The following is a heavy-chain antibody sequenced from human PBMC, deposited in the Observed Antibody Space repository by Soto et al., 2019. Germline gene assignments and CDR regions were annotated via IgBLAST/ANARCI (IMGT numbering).Heavy chain of an antibody. D-gene: IGHD2-8*01. CDR3: ARVFYCTNGVCYRPFDY. Sequence: PSQTLSLTCAISGDSVSSNSAAWNWIRQSPSRGLEWLGRTYYRSKWYNDYAVSVKSRITINPDTSKNQFSLQLNSVTPEDTAMYYCARVFYCTNGVCYRPFDYWGQGTLVTVPQ. V-gene: IGHV6-1*01. CDR2: TYYRSKWYN. CDR1: GDSVSSNSAA. J-gene: IGHJ4*02.